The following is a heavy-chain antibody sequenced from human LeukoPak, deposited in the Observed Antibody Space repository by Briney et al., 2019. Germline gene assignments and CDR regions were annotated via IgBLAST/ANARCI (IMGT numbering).Heavy chain of an antibody. CDR3: ARPKSTYYTDAFDI. J-gene: IGHJ3*02. CDR2: IYHSGST. CDR1: GYSISSGYY. Sequence: KTSETLSLTCAVSGYSISSGYYWGWIRQPPGKGLEWIGSIYHSGSTYYNPSLKSRATISVDTSKNQFSLKLSSVTAADTAVYYCARPKSTYYTDAFDIWGQGTMVTVSS. D-gene: IGHD3-3*01. V-gene: IGHV4-38-2*01.